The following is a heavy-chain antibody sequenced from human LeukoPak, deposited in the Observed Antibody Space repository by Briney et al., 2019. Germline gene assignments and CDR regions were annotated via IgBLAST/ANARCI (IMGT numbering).Heavy chain of an antibody. CDR2: IYPGDSDT. Sequence: GESLKISCKGSGYSFTSYWIGWVRQMPGKGLEWMGIIYPGDSDTRYSPSFQGQVTISADKSISTAYLRWSSLKASDTAMYYCARASSIAARLLDYWGQGTLVTVSS. CDR1: GYSFTSYW. CDR3: ARASSIAARLLDY. D-gene: IGHD6-6*01. J-gene: IGHJ4*02. V-gene: IGHV5-51*01.